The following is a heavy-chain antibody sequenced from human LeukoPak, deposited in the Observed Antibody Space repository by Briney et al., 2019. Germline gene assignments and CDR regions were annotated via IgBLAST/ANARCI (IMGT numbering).Heavy chain of an antibody. V-gene: IGHV7-4-1*02. J-gene: IGHJ4*02. D-gene: IGHD2-15*01. CDR1: GYTFTSYA. CDR2: INNKTGNP. Sequence: ASVNVPCKASGYTFTSYAMNWVRQAAGRGLEGMGWINNKTGNPTYARGFRGRFVFSLDTSVSTASLQITSIKAEDTAVYYCARDYCSGGSCYYFDYWGQGTLVTVSS. CDR3: ARDYCSGGSCYYFDY.